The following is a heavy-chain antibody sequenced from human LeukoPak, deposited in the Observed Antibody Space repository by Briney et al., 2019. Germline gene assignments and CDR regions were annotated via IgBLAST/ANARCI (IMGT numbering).Heavy chain of an antibody. V-gene: IGHV1-8*01. CDR1: GYTFTSYD. D-gene: IGHD3-10*01. Sequence: ASVKVSCKASGYTFTSYDINWERQATGQGLEWMGWMNPNSGNTGYAQKFQGRVTMTRNTSISTAYMELSSLRSEDTAVYYCARGVVRGVMYYMDVWGKGTTVTISS. CDR3: ARGVVRGVMYYMDV. CDR2: MNPNSGNT. J-gene: IGHJ6*03.